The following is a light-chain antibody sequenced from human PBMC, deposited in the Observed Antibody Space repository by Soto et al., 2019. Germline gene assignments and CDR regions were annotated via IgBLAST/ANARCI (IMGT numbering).Light chain of an antibody. CDR2: SAS. CDR1: QSLLHSNGYTY. CDR3: QQLSRYPLT. J-gene: IGKJ4*01. V-gene: IGKV2-28*01. Sequence: DIVMTQSPLSLPVTPGEPASISCRSTQSLLHSNGYTYLDWYLQKPGKAPDLLIYSASTLQSGVPSRFSGSGSETEFSLTIRALQPEDFATYYCQQLSRYPLTFGGGTKVDIK.